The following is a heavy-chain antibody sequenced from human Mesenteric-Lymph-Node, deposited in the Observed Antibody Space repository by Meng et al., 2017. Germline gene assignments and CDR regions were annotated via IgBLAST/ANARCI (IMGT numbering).Heavy chain of an antibody. CDR1: GGSFSDYY. V-gene: IGHV4-34*01. CDR2: INHSGST. CDR3: ARGFNRAPFPY. J-gene: IGHJ4*02. Sequence: VHVQLWGAGLVEPSDTLSLTCAVYGGSFSDYYWSWIRQPPGKGLEWIGEINHSGSTNYNPSLKSRVTISVDTSKNQFSLNLSSVTAADTAVYYCARGFNRAPFPYWGQGTLVTVSS. D-gene: IGHD1-14*01.